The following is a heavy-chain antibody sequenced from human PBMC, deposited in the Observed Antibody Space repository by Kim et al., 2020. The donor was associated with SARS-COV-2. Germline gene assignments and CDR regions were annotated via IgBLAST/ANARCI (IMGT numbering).Heavy chain of an antibody. D-gene: IGHD2-2*01. CDR3: ARDPIPPRPDYFDY. CDR1: GFNFTSYV. Sequence: GGSLRLSCAASGFNFTSYVLHWVRQAPGKGLEWVAVTSVDEAIKYYADSVKGRFTISRDNSKNTLYLQMNSLRADDTAVYYCARDPIPPRPDYFDYWGQGTPVTVSS. V-gene: IGHV3-30*04. CDR2: TSVDEAIK. J-gene: IGHJ4*02.